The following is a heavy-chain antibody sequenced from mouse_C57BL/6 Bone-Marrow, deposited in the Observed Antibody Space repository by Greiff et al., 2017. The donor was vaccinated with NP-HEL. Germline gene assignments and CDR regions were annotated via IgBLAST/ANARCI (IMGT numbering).Heavy chain of an antibody. D-gene: IGHD1-1*01. CDR1: GYTFTSYW. V-gene: IGHV1-64*01. CDR3: AREQNYGSSYVVYCDY. Sequence: QVQLQQPGAELVKPGASVKLSCKASGYTFTSYWMHWVKQRPGQGLEWIGMIHPNSGSTNYNEKFKSKATLTVDKSSSTAYMQLSSLTSEDSAVYYCAREQNYGSSYVVYCDYWGQGTTLTVSS. J-gene: IGHJ2*01. CDR2: IHPNSGST.